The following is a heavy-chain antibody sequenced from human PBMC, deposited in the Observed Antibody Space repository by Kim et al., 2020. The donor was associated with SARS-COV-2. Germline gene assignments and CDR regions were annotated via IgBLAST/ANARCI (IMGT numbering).Heavy chain of an antibody. D-gene: IGHD5-18*01. CDR3: ARAGYSYGYYYYYGMDV. V-gene: IGHV3-30-3*01. Sequence: GGSLRLSCAASGFTFSSYAMHWVRQAPGKGLEWVAVISYDGSNKYYADSVKGRFTISRDNSKNTLYLQMNSLRAEDTAVYYCARAGYSYGYYYYYGMDVWGQGTTVTVSS. CDR2: ISYDGSNK. J-gene: IGHJ6*02. CDR1: GFTFSSYA.